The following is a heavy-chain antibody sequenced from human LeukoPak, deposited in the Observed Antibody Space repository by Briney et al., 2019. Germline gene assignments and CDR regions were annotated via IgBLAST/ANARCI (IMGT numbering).Heavy chain of an antibody. Sequence: GEFLKISCKGSGYSFTSYWIGWVRQMPGKGLEWMGIIYPGDSDTRYSPSFQGQVTISADKSISTAYLQWSSLKASDTAMYCCARQSYYDSSGYYYYFDYWGQGTLVTVSS. J-gene: IGHJ4*02. D-gene: IGHD3-22*01. CDR1: GYSFTSYW. CDR3: ARQSYYDSSGYYYYFDY. V-gene: IGHV5-51*01. CDR2: IYPGDSDT.